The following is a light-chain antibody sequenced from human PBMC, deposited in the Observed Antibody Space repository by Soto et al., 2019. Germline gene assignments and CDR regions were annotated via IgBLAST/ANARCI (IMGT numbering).Light chain of an antibody. V-gene: IGLV3-21*02. CDR2: DDS. CDR1: VIGSIS. CDR3: QVWDSSSDHVI. Sequence: SYELTQPTSVSVAPGQTASITCGGNVIGSISVHWYQQKPGQAPVLVVFDDSDRPSGIPERFSGYNSRNTATLTISRVEAGDEADYYCQVWDSSSDHVIFGGGTKLTVL. J-gene: IGLJ2*01.